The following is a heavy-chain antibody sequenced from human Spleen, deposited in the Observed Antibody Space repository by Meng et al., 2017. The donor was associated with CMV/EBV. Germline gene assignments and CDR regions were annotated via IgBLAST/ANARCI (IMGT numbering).Heavy chain of an antibody. D-gene: IGHD2-2*01. CDR3: ARGGCSITSCLRGLDV. V-gene: IGHV3-30-3*01. CDR1: GFTFSTYA. J-gene: IGHJ6*02. Sequence: GESLKISCAASGFTFSTYAMHWVRQAPGKGLEGVAVISYDGSNKYYADSVKGRFTISRDNSKNTLYLQMNSLRGEDTAVFYCARGGCSITSCLRGLDVWGQGTTVTVSS. CDR2: ISYDGSNK.